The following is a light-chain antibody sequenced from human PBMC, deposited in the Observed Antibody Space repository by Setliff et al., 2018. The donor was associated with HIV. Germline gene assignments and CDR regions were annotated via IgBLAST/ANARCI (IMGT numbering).Light chain of an antibody. CDR3: CSFAITNTGP. CDR2: KDN. J-gene: IGLJ1*01. Sequence: QSALTQPASVSGSPGHSITISCTGSNNNLGSYNLISWYQQLPGKAPKLLIYKDNKRPSGISNRFSGSKSGYTASLTISGLQADDEADYYCCSFAITNTGPFGTGTKV. CDR1: NNNLGSYNL. V-gene: IGLV2-23*01.